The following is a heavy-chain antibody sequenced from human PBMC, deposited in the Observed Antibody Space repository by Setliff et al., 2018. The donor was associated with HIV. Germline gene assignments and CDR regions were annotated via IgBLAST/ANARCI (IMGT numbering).Heavy chain of an antibody. J-gene: IGHJ3*02. CDR3: ARDLGYCTNGACPLTAEGAFDI. CDR2: VIPILGMT. Sequence: SVKVSCKASRSTFNNYTITWVRQAPGQGLEWMGRVIPILGMTNYAQKFQGRVTITADKSTSTAYMELNSLRSEDTAMYYCARDLGYCTNGACPLTAEGAFDIWGQGTMVTVSS. CDR1: RSTFNNYT. V-gene: IGHV1-69*04. D-gene: IGHD2-8*01.